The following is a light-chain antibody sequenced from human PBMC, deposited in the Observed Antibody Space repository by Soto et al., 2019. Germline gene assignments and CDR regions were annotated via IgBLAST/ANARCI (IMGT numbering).Light chain of an antibody. V-gene: IGKV3D-20*01. CDR1: QSVNSIY. CDR3: QQYGIPPLS. CDR2: DAF. Sequence: EIVLTQSPATLSLSPGERATLSCGASQSVNSIYLAWYQQKPGLAPRLLISDAFSRATGVPDRFSGSGSGKDFTLTISRLEPEDFAVYYCQQYGIPPLSFGGGTKVEIK. J-gene: IGKJ4*02.